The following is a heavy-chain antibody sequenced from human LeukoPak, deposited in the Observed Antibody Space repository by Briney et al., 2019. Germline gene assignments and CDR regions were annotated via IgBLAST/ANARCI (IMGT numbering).Heavy chain of an antibody. D-gene: IGHD6-6*01. CDR2: INHSGST. J-gene: IGHJ4*02. V-gene: IGHV4-34*01. CDR3: ARRRKGYSSSSSDFDY. CDR1: GGSFSGYY. Sequence: SETLSLTCAVYGGSFSGYYWSWIRQPPGKGLKWIGEINHSGSTNYNPSLKSRVTISVDTSKNQFSLKLSSVTAADTAVYYCARRRKGYSSSSSDFDYWGQGTLVTVSS.